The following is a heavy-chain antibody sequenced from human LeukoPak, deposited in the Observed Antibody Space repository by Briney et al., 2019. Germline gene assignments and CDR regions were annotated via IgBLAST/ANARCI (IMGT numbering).Heavy chain of an antibody. CDR3: ARESAAAGNNHINWFDP. J-gene: IGHJ5*02. V-gene: IGHV1-8*01. Sequence: ASVKVSCKASGYTFTSYDINWVRQATGQGLEWMGWMNPNSGNTGYAQKFQGRVTMTMDTSTSTVYMELSNLRSEDTAVYYCARESAAAGNNHINWFDPWGQGTLVTVSS. CDR1: GYTFTSYD. CDR2: MNPNSGNT. D-gene: IGHD6-13*01.